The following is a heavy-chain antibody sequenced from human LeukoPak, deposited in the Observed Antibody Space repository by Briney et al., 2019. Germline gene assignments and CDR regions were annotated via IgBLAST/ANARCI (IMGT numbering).Heavy chain of an antibody. J-gene: IGHJ6*03. CDR1: GFTFSSYS. CDR2: ISSSSSSI. Sequence: SGGSLRLSCAVSGFTFSSYSMNWVRQAPGKGLEWVSYISSSSSSIYYPDSVKGRFTVSRDNGKNSLYLQMNSLRAEDTAVYYCARGDYYYYYYMDVWGKGTTVSVSS. V-gene: IGHV3-48*04. CDR3: ARGDYYYYYYMDV.